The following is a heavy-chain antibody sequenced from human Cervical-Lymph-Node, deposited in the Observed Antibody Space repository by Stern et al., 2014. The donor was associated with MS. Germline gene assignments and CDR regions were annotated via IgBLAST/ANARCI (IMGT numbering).Heavy chain of an antibody. Sequence: QVQLVQSGAEVKKPGASVKVSCKASGYNLTDFFLHWVRQAPGQGLEWMGWINPNSTGTSFAQKFQGRITMTRDTSINTVYMEFSSLRSDDTAVYFCVRDDYADYVNPWGQGTLVTVSS. CDR1: GYNLTDFF. V-gene: IGHV1-2*02. CDR2: INPNSTGT. CDR3: VRDDYADYVNP. D-gene: IGHD4-17*01. J-gene: IGHJ5*02.